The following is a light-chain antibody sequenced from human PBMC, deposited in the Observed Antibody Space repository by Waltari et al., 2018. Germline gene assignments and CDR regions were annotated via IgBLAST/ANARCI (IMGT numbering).Light chain of an antibody. J-gene: IGKJ1*01. Sequence: EIVLTQSPGTLSLSPGERATLSCRASQSVSRTLAWYQQKPGQAPRLLIYGASTRATGIPERFSGGGSGTDFSLTISRLEPEDFAVYYCQHYVRLPVTFGQGTKVETK. CDR3: QHYVRLPVT. CDR1: QSVSRT. V-gene: IGKV3-20*01. CDR2: GAS.